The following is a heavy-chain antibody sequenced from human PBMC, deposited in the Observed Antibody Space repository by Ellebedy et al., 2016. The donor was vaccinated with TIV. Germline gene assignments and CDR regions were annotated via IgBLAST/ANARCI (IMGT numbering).Heavy chain of an antibody. CDR2: ISWNSGSI. CDR3: AKGRTIAAAVDY. V-gene: IGHV3-9*01. D-gene: IGHD6-13*01. CDR1: GFTFDDYA. Sequence: GGSLRLSXAASGFTFDDYAMHWVRQAPGKGLEWVSGISWNSGSIGYADSVKGRFTISRDNAKNSLYLQMNSLRAEDTALYYCAKGRTIAAAVDYWGQGTLVTFSS. J-gene: IGHJ4*02.